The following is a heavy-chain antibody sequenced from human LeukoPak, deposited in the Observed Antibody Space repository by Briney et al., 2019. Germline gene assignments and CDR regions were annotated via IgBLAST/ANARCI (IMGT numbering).Heavy chain of an antibody. J-gene: IGHJ3*02. D-gene: IGHD1-7*01. CDR2: ISWNSGSI. V-gene: IGHV3-9*01. CDR1: GFTFDDYA. Sequence: GGSLRLSCAASGFTFDDYAMHWVRQAPGKGLEWVSGISWNSGSIGYADSVKGRFTISRDNAKNSLYLQVNSLRAEDTAVYYCARGFAVNEFGNWNYGYGVNDAFDIWGQGTMVTVSS. CDR3: ARGFAVNEFGNWNYGYGVNDAFDI.